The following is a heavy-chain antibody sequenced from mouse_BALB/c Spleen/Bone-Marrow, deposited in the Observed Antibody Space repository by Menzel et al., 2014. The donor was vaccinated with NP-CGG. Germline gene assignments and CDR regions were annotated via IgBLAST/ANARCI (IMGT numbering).Heavy chain of an antibody. CDR3: ATYYRYDRRFAY. D-gene: IGHD2-14*01. J-gene: IGHJ3*01. Sequence: VQLKESGAELVKPGASVKLSCTASGFNIKDTYMHWVKQRPEQGLEWIGRIDPANGNTKYDPKFQGKATITADTSSNTAYLQLSSLTSEDNAVYYCATYYRYDRRFAYWGQGTLVTVSA. CDR2: IDPANGNT. CDR1: GFNIKDTY. V-gene: IGHV14-3*02.